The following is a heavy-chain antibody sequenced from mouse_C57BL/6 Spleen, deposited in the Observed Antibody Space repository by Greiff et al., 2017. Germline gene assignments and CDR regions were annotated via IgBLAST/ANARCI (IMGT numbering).Heavy chain of an antibody. J-gene: IGHJ4*01. Sequence: QVQLQQPGAELVRPGTSVKLSCKASGYTFTSYWMHWVKQRPGQGLEWIGVIDPSDSYTNYNQKFKGKATLTVDTSSSTAYMQLSSLTSEDSAVYYCARRGYHSYAMDYWGQGTSVTVSS. V-gene: IGHV1-59*01. CDR3: ARRGYHSYAMDY. CDR2: IDPSDSYT. D-gene: IGHD2-2*01. CDR1: GYTFTSYW.